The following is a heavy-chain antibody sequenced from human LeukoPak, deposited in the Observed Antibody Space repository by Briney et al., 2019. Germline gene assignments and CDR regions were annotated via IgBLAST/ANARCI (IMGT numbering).Heavy chain of an antibody. V-gene: IGHV3-23*01. CDR1: GFTFSSYA. J-gene: IGHJ6*02. Sequence: PGGSLRLSCAASGFTFSSYAMSWVRQAPGKGLEWVSAISGSGGSTYYADSVKGRFTISRDNSKNTLYLQMNSLRAEDTAVYYCARVDASSGLDYYYYGMDVWGQGTTVTVSS. D-gene: IGHD3-22*01. CDR3: ARVDASSGLDYYYYGMDV. CDR2: ISGSGGST.